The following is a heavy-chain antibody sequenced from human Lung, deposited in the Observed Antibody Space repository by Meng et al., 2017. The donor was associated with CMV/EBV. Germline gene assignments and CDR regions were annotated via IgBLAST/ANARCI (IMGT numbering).Heavy chain of an antibody. CDR1: YG. V-gene: IGHV5-51*01. J-gene: IGHJ4*02. CDR2: IYPGDSDT. D-gene: IGHD3-22*01. CDR3: ARRTGFPTYYHDRSGYYYFFDY. Sequence: YGIAWVRQLSGKGLEWMGIIYPGDSDTRYSPSFQGQVTISVDKSISTAYLQWSSLKASDNAMYYCARRTGFPTYYHDRSGYYYFFDYWGQGTLVTVSS.